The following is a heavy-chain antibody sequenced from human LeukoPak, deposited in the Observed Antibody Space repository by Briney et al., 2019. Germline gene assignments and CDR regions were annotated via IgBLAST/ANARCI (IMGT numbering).Heavy chain of an antibody. J-gene: IGHJ4*02. CDR3: AKAGCSSARCYTNY. CDR1: GFALSTYA. Sequence: LGRSLRLSCAPSGFALSTYAMHGVRQAPGKGLEWVAVISYNGSEIYYGDSVKGRFTISRDNSKNTLYLQMNRLRVEDTAVYHCAKAGCSSARCYTNYWGQGTSVTVSS. D-gene: IGHD2-2*02. V-gene: IGHV3-30*18. CDR2: ISYNGSEI.